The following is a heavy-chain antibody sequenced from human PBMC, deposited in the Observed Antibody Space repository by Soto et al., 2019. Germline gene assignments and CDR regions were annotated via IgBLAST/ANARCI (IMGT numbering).Heavy chain of an antibody. CDR1: GGSVSSGSYY. CDR2: IYYSGST. Sequence: SETLSLTCTVSGGSVSSGSYYWSWIRQPPGKGLEWIGYIYYSGSTNYNPSLKSRVTISVDTSKNQFSLKLSSVTAADTAVYYCARGRLRLGGFSLRPTWGQGTLVTVS. CDR3: ARGRLRLGGFSLRPT. D-gene: IGHD3-16*02. V-gene: IGHV4-61*01. J-gene: IGHJ5*02.